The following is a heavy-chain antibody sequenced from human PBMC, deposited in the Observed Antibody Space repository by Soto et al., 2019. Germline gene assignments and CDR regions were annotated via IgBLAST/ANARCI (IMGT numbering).Heavy chain of an antibody. CDR2: IKSKTDGGTT. CDR1: GFSFSDAW. CDR3: TTDPHSTGTKY. Sequence: LRLSCAASGFSFSDAWITWVRQAPGAGLEWVGHIKSKTDGGTTDYAAPVKGRFTISRDASKTTVYLQMNSLRTEDTAVYYCTTDPHSTGTKYWGQGTLVTVSS. V-gene: IGHV3-15*01. D-gene: IGHD1-1*01. J-gene: IGHJ4*02.